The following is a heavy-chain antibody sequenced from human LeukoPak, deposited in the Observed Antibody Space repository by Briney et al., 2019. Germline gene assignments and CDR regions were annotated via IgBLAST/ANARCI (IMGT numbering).Heavy chain of an antibody. Sequence: PSETLSLTCTVSGGSMNTYSWSWIRRPPGKGLEWIAYMSNSGLSNYNPSLKSRVTISVDTSKNQFSLKVSSVTAADTAVYYCARHPLGYCSSSSCYPHYYMDVWGKGTTVTVSS. CDR1: GGSMNTYS. D-gene: IGHD2-15*01. CDR3: ARHPLGYCSSSSCYPHYYMDV. CDR2: MSNSGLS. J-gene: IGHJ6*03. V-gene: IGHV4-59*08.